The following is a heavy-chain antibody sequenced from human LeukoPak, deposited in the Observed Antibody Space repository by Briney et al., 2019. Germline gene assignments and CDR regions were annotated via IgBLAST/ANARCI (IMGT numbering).Heavy chain of an antibody. Sequence: GGSLRLSCAVSGFPFIRYWMHWARQAPGKGLVWVSRLNNDGTDATYADSVRGRFTVSRDNAKNTLYLQMDSLRAEDTAVYYCARMRGYSDGFENWGQGTLVTVSS. D-gene: IGHD3-22*01. CDR2: LNNDGTDA. CDR1: GFPFIRYW. CDR3: ARMRGYSDGFEN. J-gene: IGHJ4*02. V-gene: IGHV3-74*03.